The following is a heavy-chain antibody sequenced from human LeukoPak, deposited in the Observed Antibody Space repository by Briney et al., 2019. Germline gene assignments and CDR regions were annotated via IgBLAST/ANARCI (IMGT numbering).Heavy chain of an antibody. V-gene: IGHV3-48*01. J-gene: IGHJ4*02. CDR3: ARDGSRGYDMDY. CDR2: ISSRSDVI. Sequence: PGGSLRLSCAASGFSFSSYAMHWVRQAPGKGLEWVSYISSRSDVIYYADSAKGRFTISRDNVKNSLYLQMNSLRAEDTAVYYCARDGSRGYDMDYWGQGTLVTVSS. D-gene: IGHD3-10*01. CDR1: GFSFSSYA.